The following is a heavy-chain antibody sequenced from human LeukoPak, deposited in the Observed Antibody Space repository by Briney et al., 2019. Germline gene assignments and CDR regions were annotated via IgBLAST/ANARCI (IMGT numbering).Heavy chain of an antibody. CDR3: ARSSARQQLVRILESDAFDI. CDR1: GFTFDDYA. Sequence: GGSLRLSCAASGFTFDDYAMHWVRQAPGKGLEWVSLISGDGGSTYYADSVKGRFTISRDNAKKSLYLQMNSLRAEDTALYYCARSSARQQLVRILESDAFDIWGQGTMVTVSS. J-gene: IGHJ3*02. CDR2: ISGDGGST. D-gene: IGHD6-13*01. V-gene: IGHV3-43*02.